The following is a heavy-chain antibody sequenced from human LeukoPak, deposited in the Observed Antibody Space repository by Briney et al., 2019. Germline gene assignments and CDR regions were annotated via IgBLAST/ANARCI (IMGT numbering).Heavy chain of an antibody. CDR2: IYPGDSDT. Sequence: GESLKISCKGSGHSFTSYWIGWVRQMPGKGLEWMGIIYPGDSDTRYSPSFQGQVTISADKSISTAYLQWSSLKASDTAMYYCARHAFSRPRYCSGGSCYKYYYYMDVWGKGTTVTISS. J-gene: IGHJ6*03. CDR3: ARHAFSRPRYCSGGSCYKYYYYMDV. CDR1: GHSFTSYW. D-gene: IGHD2-15*01. V-gene: IGHV5-51*01.